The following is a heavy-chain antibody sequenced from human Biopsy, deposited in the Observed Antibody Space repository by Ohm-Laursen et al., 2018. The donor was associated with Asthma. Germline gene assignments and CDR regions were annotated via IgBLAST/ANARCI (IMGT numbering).Heavy chain of an antibody. CDR1: GYSLTDLS. D-gene: IGHD4-17*01. CDR2: HDHEEGGT. CDR3: ASDFPKDYVRYNFQF. Sequence: ASVKVSRKVSGYSLTDLSMHWVRQAPGQGLEWMGGHDHEEGGTVNARRFQGRVTMTEDTSTDTAYMGLSSLSSDDTAVYYCASDFPKDYVRYNFQFWGQGTLVTVSS. V-gene: IGHV1-24*01. J-gene: IGHJ4*02.